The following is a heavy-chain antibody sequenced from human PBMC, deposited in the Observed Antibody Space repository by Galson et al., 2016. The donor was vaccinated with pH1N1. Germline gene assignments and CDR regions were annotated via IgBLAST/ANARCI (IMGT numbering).Heavy chain of an antibody. CDR1: GFTFSDYW. D-gene: IGHD4-17*01. V-gene: IGHV3-7*05. J-gene: IGHJ4*02. Sequence: SLRLSCAASGFTFSDYWMSWVRQAPRKGLEWVANINQDDSKKNYVASVRGRFTISRDNAKNSLFLQMNSLRVEDTAVYYCASKLYGDPNYWGQGALVTVSS. CDR3: ASKLYGDPNY. CDR2: INQDDSKK.